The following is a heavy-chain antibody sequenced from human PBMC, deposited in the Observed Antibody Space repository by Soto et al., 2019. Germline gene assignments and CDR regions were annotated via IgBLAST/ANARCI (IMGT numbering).Heavy chain of an antibody. J-gene: IGHJ4*02. D-gene: IGHD2-2*01. CDR2: ISNNGVST. CDR3: ARGGPYQLLSDFDY. V-gene: IGHV3-64*01. Sequence: EVQLVESGGGLVQHGGPLSSPGVASGSPFSTFPLPWAPQPPGRGREYVSAISNNGVSTYNPNSVKGNFTIARDNSKNTLYLQMGSLRPEDMAVYYCARGGPYQLLSDFDYWGQGTLVTVSS. CDR1: GSPFSTFP.